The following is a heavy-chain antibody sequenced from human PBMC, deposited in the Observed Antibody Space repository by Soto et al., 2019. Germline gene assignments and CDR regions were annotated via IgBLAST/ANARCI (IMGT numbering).Heavy chain of an antibody. V-gene: IGHV1-45*02. J-gene: IGHJ4*02. CDR3: ASGVACSGPFTWELPDH. D-gene: IGHD1-26*01. Sequence: SVKVSCKALGNTFTYRYLHWVRQAPGQALEWMGWITPFSGDVHYAQKFQERVTITRDRSINTAYMQMSSLRSEDTAMYFCASGVACSGPFTWELPDHWGQGTLVTVSS. CDR2: ITPFSGDV. CDR1: GNTFTYRY.